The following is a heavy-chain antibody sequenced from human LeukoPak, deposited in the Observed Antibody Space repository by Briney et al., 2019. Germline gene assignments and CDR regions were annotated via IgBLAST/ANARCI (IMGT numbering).Heavy chain of an antibody. D-gene: IGHD3-10*02. V-gene: IGHV4-39*07. Sequence: PSETLSLTCTVSGGSISSSSYYWGWIRQPPGKGLEWIGSIYYSGSTYYNPSLKSRVTISVDTSKNQFSLKLSSVTAADTAVYYCARENPSIRVRGMNFDYWAREPWSPSPQ. CDR2: IYYSGST. CDR3: ARENPSIRVRGMNFDY. J-gene: IGHJ4*02. CDR1: GGSISSSSYY.